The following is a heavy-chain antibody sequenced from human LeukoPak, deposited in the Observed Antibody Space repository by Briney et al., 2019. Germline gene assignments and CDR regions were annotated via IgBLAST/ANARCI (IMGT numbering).Heavy chain of an antibody. J-gene: IGHJ4*02. D-gene: IGHD6-6*01. CDR1: GFTFDDYA. CDR3: AKDSSPYSSSYHLDY. Sequence: GGSLRLSCAASGFTFDDYAMHWVRQAPGKGLEWVSLISWDGGSTYYADSVKGRFTISRDNSKNSLYLQMNSLRAEDTALYYCAKDSSPYSSSYHLDYWGQGTLVTVSS. V-gene: IGHV3-43D*03. CDR2: ISWDGGST.